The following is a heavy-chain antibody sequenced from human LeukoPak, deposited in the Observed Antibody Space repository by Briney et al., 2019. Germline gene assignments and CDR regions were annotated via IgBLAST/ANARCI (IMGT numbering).Heavy chain of an antibody. V-gene: IGHV3-23*01. J-gene: IGHJ4*02. CDR2: ISESGETT. CDR3: AKGRYHDSSGFFYFDF. Sequence: GGSLRLSCEASGFTFSSYYMNWVRQAPGKGLEWVSAISESGETTFFADSVKGRFTVSRDNSKNTLYVQVNSLGTEDTAAYYCAKGRYHDSSGFFYFDFWGQGTLVTVSS. D-gene: IGHD3-22*01. CDR1: GFTFSSYY.